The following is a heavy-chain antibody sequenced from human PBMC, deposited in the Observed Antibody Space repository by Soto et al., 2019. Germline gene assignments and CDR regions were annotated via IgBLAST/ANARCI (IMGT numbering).Heavy chain of an antibody. D-gene: IGHD2-21*02. V-gene: IGHV1-69*12. J-gene: IGHJ1*01. Sequence: QVQLVQSGAEVKKPGSSVKVSCKASGGTFSSYAISWVRQAPGQGLEWMGGSIPIFGTANYAQKFQGRVTITADESTSTAYMELSSLRSEDTAVYYCAKIEYCGGDCYSAEYFQHWGQGTLVTVSS. CDR2: SIPIFGTA. CDR1: GGTFSSYA. CDR3: AKIEYCGGDCYSAEYFQH.